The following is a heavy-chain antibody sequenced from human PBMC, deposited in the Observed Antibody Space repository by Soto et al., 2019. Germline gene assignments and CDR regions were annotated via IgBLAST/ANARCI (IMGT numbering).Heavy chain of an antibody. CDR1: GGSFSGYY. CDR3: ASGIKRYYYYYMDV. V-gene: IGHV4-34*01. D-gene: IGHD6-25*01. CDR2: INHSGST. J-gene: IGHJ6*03. Sequence: PSETLSLTCAVYGGSFSGYYWSWIRQPPGKGLEWIGEINHSGSTNYNPSLKSRVTISVDTSKNQFSLKLSSVTAADTAVYYCASGIKRYYYYYMDVWGKGTTVTVS.